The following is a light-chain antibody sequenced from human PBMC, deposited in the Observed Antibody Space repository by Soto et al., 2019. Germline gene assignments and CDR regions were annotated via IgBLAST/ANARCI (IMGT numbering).Light chain of an antibody. Sequence: IGLPQSPATLSLSPGERATLSCMASQSVSGNYLAWYQQKPGQAPRVLIYRASIRATGISDRFSGSGSGTDFTLTISRLEPEDFAVYYCQHYGASPWTFGQGTKVDI. J-gene: IGKJ1*01. V-gene: IGKV3-20*01. CDR3: QHYGASPWT. CDR1: QSVSGNY. CDR2: RAS.